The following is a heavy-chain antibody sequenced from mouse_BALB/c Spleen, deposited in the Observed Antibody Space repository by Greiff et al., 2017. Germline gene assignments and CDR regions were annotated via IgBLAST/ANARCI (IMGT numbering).Heavy chain of an antibody. V-gene: IGHV1-18*01. Sequence: VHVKQSGPELVKPGASVKIPCKASGYTFTDYNMDWVKQSHGKSLEWIGDINPYNDGTKYNEKFKGKATLTSDKSSSTAYMELSSLTSEDSAVYYCAREVPSGFWGQGTLVTVSA. D-gene: IGHD6-1*01. CDR1: GYTFTDYN. CDR3: AREVPSGF. CDR2: INPYNDGT. J-gene: IGHJ3*01.